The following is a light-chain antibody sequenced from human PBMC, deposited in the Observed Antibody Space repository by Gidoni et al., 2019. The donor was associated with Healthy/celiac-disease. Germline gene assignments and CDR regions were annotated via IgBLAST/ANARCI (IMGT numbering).Light chain of an antibody. J-gene: IGKJ4*01. V-gene: IGKV1-39*01. Sequence: DIQMTQSPSSLSASVGDRVTITCRASQSISIYLNWYQQKPGKAPKLLIYAASSLQSGVPSRLSGSGSGTDFTLTISSLQPEDFATYYCQQSYSMLTFGGGTKVEIK. CDR2: AAS. CDR1: QSISIY. CDR3: QQSYSMLT.